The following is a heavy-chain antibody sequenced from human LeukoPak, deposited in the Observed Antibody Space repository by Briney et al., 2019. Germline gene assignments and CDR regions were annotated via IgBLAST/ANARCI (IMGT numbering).Heavy chain of an antibody. CDR1: GFTFSSYW. J-gene: IGHJ6*03. V-gene: IGHV3-7*01. CDR2: IKQDGSEK. D-gene: IGHD6-19*01. CDR3: AREYSSGWYLLGRYYYYYMDV. Sequence: GGSLRLSCAASGFTFSSYWMSWVRQAPGKGLEWVANIKQDGSEKYYVDSVKGRFTISRDIAKNSLYLQMNSLRAEDTAVYYCAREYSSGWYLLGRYYYYYMDVWGKGTTVTVSS.